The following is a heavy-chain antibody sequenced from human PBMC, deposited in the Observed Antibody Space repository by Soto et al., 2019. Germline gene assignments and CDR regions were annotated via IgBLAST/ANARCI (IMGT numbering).Heavy chain of an antibody. CDR3: ARASRGSREFDY. CDR2: INHSGST. D-gene: IGHD1-26*01. V-gene: IGHV4-34*01. J-gene: IGHJ4*02. Sequence: SETLSLTCAVYGGSFSGYYWSWIRQPPGKGLEWIGEINHSGSTNYNPSLKSRVTISVDTSKNQFSLKLSSVTAADTAVYYCARASRGSREFDYWGQGTLVTVSS. CDR1: GGSFSGYY.